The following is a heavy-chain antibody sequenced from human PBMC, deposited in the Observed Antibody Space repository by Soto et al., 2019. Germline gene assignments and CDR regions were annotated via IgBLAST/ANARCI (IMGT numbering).Heavy chain of an antibody. J-gene: IGHJ4*02. Sequence: QVLLQESGPGLVQPSGTLSLSCVVSGVSIRSNYYWGWVRQPPGKGLEWLGDISHIGSVNYNPSLKRRVTISMDKSQNQFTLKDKSVTAADTAVYDCARSFGWYAIDYWGQGTLVIVSS. CDR1: GVSIRSNYY. V-gene: IGHV4-4*02. CDR2: ISHIGSV. D-gene: IGHD6-19*01. CDR3: ARSFGWYAIDY.